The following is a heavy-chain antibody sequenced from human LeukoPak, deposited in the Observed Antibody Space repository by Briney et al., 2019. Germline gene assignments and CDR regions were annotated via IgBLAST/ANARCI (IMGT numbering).Heavy chain of an antibody. CDR1: GGSISSGGYS. CDR3: ARQYCSGGSCYSYLDY. J-gene: IGHJ4*02. D-gene: IGHD2-15*01. Sequence: SQTLSLTWAVSGGSISSGGYSWSWIRQPPRKGLEWIGYIYHSGSTYYNPSLKSRVTISVDRSKYLFSLKLSSVTAADTAVYYCARQYCSGGSCYSYLDYWGQGTLVTVSS. CDR2: IYHSGST. V-gene: IGHV4-30-2*01.